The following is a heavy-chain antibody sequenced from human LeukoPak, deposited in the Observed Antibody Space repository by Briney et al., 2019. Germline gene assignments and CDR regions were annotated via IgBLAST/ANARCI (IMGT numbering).Heavy chain of an antibody. V-gene: IGHV4-39*07. J-gene: IGHJ4*02. CDR3: ARGITMVRRLDY. Sequence: SETLSLTCTVSGGSITSSNYFWGRIRQPPGKGLEWIGEIYHSGSTNYNPSLKSRVTISVDKSKNQFSLKLSSVTAADTAVYYCARGITMVRRLDYWGQGTLVTVSS. CDR1: GGSITSSNYF. D-gene: IGHD3-10*01. CDR2: IYHSGST.